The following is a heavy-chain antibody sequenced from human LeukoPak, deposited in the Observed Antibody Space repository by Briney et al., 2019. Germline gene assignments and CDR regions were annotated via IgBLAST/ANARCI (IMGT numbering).Heavy chain of an antibody. CDR2: IYYSGST. Sequence: PSETLSLTCTVSGGSISSYYWSWIRQPPGKGLEWIGYIYYSGSTNYNPSLKSRVTISVDTSKNQFSLKLSSVTAADTAVYYCARDGYSNTYYYYMDVWGKGTTVTVSS. D-gene: IGHD6-13*01. CDR1: GGSISSYY. V-gene: IGHV4-59*01. CDR3: ARDGYSNTYYYYMDV. J-gene: IGHJ6*03.